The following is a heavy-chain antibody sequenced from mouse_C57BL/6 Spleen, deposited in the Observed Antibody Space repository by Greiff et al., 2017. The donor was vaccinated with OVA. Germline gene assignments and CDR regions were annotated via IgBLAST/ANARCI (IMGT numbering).Heavy chain of an antibody. CDR2: INPSSGYT. J-gene: IGHJ2*01. D-gene: IGHD4-1*01. V-gene: IGHV1-4*01. CDR3: ARSGTGTGDY. CDR1: GYTFTSYT. Sequence: QVQLQQSGAELARPGASVKMSCKASGYTFTSYTMHWVKQRPGQGLEWIGYINPSSGYTKYNQKFKDKATLTADKSSSTAYMQLSSLTSEDSAVYYGARSGTGTGDYWGQGTTLTVSS.